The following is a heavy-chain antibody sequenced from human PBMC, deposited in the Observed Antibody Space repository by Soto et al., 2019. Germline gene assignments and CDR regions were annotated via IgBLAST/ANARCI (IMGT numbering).Heavy chain of an antibody. Sequence: QVQLQESGPGLVKPSDTLSLTCAVSGYSISSSNWWGWIRQPPGKGLVWIGYIYYTGTTYDNPSLKRRVTMSVDTSKNQFSLKLTSVTAVDTAVYYCARREIQGPIDYWGQGTLVTVSS. J-gene: IGHJ4*02. CDR3: ARREIQGPIDY. V-gene: IGHV4-28*01. CDR2: IYYTGTT. CDR1: GYSISSSNW. D-gene: IGHD1-26*01.